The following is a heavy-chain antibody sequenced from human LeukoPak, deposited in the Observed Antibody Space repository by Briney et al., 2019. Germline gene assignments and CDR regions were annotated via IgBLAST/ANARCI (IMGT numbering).Heavy chain of an antibody. D-gene: IGHD6-19*01. Sequence: GASVKVSCKASGYTFTGHYMHWVRQAPGQGLEWMGWINPNSGGTNYAQKFQGWVTMTRDTSISTAYMELSRLRSDDTAVYYCARAYSSEFWYFDLWGRGTLVTVSS. CDR3: ARAYSSEFWYFDL. J-gene: IGHJ2*01. CDR2: INPNSGGT. V-gene: IGHV1-2*04. CDR1: GYTFTGHY.